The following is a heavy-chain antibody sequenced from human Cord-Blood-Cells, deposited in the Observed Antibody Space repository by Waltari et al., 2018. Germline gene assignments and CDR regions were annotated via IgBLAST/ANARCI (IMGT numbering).Heavy chain of an antibody. CDR1: GGSFSGYY. Sequence: QVQLQQWGAGLLKPSETLSLTCAVYGGSFSGYYWSWIRQPPGKGLEWIGEINQRGSTNSNPSLKSRVTISVDTSKNQFSLKLSSVTAADTAVYYCARGWTGTYAFDIWGQGTMVTDSS. V-gene: IGHV4-34*01. CDR3: ARGWTGTYAFDI. J-gene: IGHJ3*02. CDR2: INQRGST. D-gene: IGHD1-7*01.